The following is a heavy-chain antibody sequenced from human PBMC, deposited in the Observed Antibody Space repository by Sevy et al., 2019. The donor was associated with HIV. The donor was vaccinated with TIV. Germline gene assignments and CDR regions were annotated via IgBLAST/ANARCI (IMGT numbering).Heavy chain of an antibody. CDR2: ISWNSRNI. V-gene: IGHV3-9*01. J-gene: IGHJ6*02. CDR1: GFPFNDHA. D-gene: IGHD2-21*01. CDR3: AKDINRGCDGVNCYSYYYYFYGLDV. Sequence: SLKISCAASGFPFNDHAMHWVRQVPGKGLEWVSGISWNSRNIGDADSVKGRFTISRDNARHFVYLEMNSLIPEDTAFYYCAKDINRGCDGVNCYSYYYYFYGLDVWGQGTTVTVSS.